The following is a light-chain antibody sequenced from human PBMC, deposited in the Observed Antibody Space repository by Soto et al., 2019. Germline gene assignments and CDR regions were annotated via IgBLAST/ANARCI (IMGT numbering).Light chain of an antibody. CDR2: DVS. CDR3: SSYTRSSTLYV. CDR1: RSDVGGYPD. V-gene: IGLV2-14*01. Sequence: SVLTQPASVSGSPGQSITISCTGTRSDVGGYPDVSWYQQQPGKAPKLMIYDVSNRPSGVSNRFSGSKSGYTASLTISGLPAEDEAEEYCSSYTRSSTLYVFGTGTKLTVL. J-gene: IGLJ1*01.